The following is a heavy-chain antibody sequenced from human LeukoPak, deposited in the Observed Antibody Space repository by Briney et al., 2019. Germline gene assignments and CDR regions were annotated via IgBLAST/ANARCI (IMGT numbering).Heavy chain of an antibody. CDR3: ARGGKNYFDY. Sequence: AGGSLRLSCAASGFTFSNYWMSWVRQAPGEGLEWAANIKEDGREKYYVDSVRGRFTISRDNAKNSLYLQMNSLRAEDTAVYYCARGGKNYFDYWGQGTPVTVSS. V-gene: IGHV3-7*01. CDR2: IKEDGREK. J-gene: IGHJ4*02. CDR1: GFTFSNYW.